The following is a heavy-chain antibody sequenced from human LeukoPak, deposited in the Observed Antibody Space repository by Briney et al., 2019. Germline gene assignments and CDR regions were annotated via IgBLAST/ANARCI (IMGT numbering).Heavy chain of an antibody. D-gene: IGHD2-15*01. Sequence: GASVKVSCKASGYTFTSYDINWVRQATGQGLEWMGWMNPNSGGTNYAQKFQGRVTMTRDTSISTAYMELSSLTSDDTAVYYCARGVVAATFYYYMDVWGKGTTVTVSS. CDR2: MNPNSGGT. J-gene: IGHJ6*03. CDR1: GYTFTSYD. V-gene: IGHV1-2*02. CDR3: ARGVVAATFYYYMDV.